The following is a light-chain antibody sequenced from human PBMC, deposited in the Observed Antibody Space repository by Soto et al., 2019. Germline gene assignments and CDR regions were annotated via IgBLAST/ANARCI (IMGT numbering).Light chain of an antibody. V-gene: IGKV3-15*01. CDR2: GAS. Sequence: IVMTQSPATLCVSPGEGVTLSCRASQSVRSHLAWYQQKPGQPPRLLIYGASTRATGIPARFSGSGFGTEFTLTISSLQSEDFAVYYCQQYNNWPLFGQGTQREIK. CDR3: QQYNNWPL. J-gene: IGKJ5*01. CDR1: QSVRSH.